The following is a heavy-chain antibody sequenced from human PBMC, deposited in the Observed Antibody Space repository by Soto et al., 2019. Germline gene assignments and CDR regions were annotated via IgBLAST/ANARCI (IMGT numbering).Heavy chain of an antibody. J-gene: IGHJ4*02. CDR2: IKQDGNDK. V-gene: IGHV3-7*03. CDR3: ARYSYSSGPQDS. CDR1: GFSFSSHW. Sequence: SLRLSCAASGFSFSSHWMSWVRQAPGKGLEWVANIKQDGNDKRYVDSVKGRFTISRDNAKSSLYLQMNSLRAEDTAVYYCARYSYSSGPQDSWGQGALVTVSS. D-gene: IGHD6-19*01.